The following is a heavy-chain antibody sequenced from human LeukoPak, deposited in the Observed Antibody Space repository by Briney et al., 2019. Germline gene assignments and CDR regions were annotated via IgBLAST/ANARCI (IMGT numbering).Heavy chain of an antibody. J-gene: IGHJ5*02. Sequence: SETLSLTCAVSDESFSAYYWSWIRQPPGKGLECIGETNHSGSTNYNPSLKSRVTISVDTSKNQFSLKLSSVTAADTAVYYCATRYDYGDYVQRNWFDPWGQGTLVTVSS. CDR3: ATRYDYGDYVQRNWFDP. CDR1: DESFSAYY. CDR2: TNHSGST. D-gene: IGHD4-17*01. V-gene: IGHV4-34*01.